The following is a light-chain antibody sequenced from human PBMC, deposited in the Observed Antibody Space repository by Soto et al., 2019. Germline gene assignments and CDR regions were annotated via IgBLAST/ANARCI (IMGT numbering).Light chain of an antibody. CDR2: DPS. V-gene: IGKV3-11*01. Sequence: EILLTQCPAHLSLSPGDRATLFCRASPSVSSSLPWYQQKPGQAPTLLIYDPSNRATGIPARFSGSGSGTDITLTISSLEPEDFAVYYCQQPSSFGPGTKVDIK. CDR1: PSVSSS. J-gene: IGKJ3*01. CDR3: QQPSS.